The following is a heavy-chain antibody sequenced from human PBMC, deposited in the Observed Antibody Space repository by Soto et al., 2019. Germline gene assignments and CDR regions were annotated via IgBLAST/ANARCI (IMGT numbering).Heavy chain of an antibody. V-gene: IGHV1-8*01. Sequence: ASVKVSCKASGYTFTSYDINWVRQATGQGLEWMGWMNPNNGNTGYAQKFQGRVTMTRNTSISTAYMELSSLRSEDTAVYYCARGSIAAADIYYYYGMDVWGQGTTVTVSS. D-gene: IGHD6-13*01. CDR3: ARGSIAAADIYYYYGMDV. CDR2: MNPNNGNT. CDR1: GYTFTSYD. J-gene: IGHJ6*02.